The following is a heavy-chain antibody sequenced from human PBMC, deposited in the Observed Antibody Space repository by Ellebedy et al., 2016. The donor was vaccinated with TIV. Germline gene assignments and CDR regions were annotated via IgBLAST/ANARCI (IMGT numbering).Heavy chain of an antibody. J-gene: IGHJ5*02. CDR3: ARLSGGSCYSCYWFDP. Sequence: MPSETLSLTCAVYGGSFSGYYWSWIRQPPGKGLEWIGEINHSGSTNYNPSLKSRVTISVDTSKNQFSLNLSSATAADTAVYYCARLSGGSCYSCYWFDPWGQGTLVTVSS. D-gene: IGHD2-15*01. CDR1: GGSFSGYY. CDR2: INHSGST. V-gene: IGHV4-34*01.